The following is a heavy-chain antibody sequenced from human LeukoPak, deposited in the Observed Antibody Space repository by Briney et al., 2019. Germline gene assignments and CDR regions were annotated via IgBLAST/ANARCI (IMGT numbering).Heavy chain of an antibody. Sequence: SETLSLTCTVSGYSITSGSYWGWIRQPPGEGLEWIGNIYYSGSTYYNPSLQSRVTISVDTSKNQFSLKLSSVTAADTAVYYCASSVVPASYYYYYYMDVWGKGTTVTVSS. CDR2: IYYSGST. J-gene: IGHJ6*03. CDR3: ASSVVPASYYYYYYMDV. CDR1: GYSITSGSY. D-gene: IGHD2-2*01. V-gene: IGHV4-38-2*02.